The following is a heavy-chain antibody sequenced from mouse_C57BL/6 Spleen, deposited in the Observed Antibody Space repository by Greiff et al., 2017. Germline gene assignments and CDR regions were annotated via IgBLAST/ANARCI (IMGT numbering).Heavy chain of an antibody. CDR1: GYTFTSYW. Sequence: QVQLQQSGAELVRPGTSVKLSCKASGYTFTSYWMHWVKQRPGQGLEWIGVIDPSDSYTNYNQKFKGKATLTVDTSSSTAYMQLSSLTSEDSAVYYCARGDGNYFDYWGQGTTLTVSS. V-gene: IGHV1-59*01. J-gene: IGHJ2*01. D-gene: IGHD2-1*01. CDR3: ARGDGNYFDY. CDR2: IDPSDSYT.